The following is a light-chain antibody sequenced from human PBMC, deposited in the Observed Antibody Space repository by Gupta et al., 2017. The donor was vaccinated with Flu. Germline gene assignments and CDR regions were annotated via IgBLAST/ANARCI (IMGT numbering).Light chain of an antibody. CDR3: QLYGSSPAYT. V-gene: IGKV3-20*01. CDR2: GAS. CDR1: QTVAGSF. J-gene: IGKJ2*01. Sequence: ILLTQSPGSLSLSPGEGATLSCRASQTVAGSFLAWYQQQPGQAPRLLIYGASTRAPSIPDRFSGSGSGTDFTLTITRLEPEDFAVYYCQLYGSSPAYTFGQGTKLEI.